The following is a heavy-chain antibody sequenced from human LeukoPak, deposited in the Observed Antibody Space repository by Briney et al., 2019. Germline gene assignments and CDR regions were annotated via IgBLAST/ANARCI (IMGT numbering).Heavy chain of an antibody. CDR2: ISYDGSNK. V-gene: IGHV3-30*18. J-gene: IGHJ4*02. CDR3: AKEWLRLVDY. Sequence: GGSLRLSCAASGFTFSSYGMHWVRQAPGKGLEWVAVISYDGSNKYYADSVKGRFTISRDNSKNTLYLQINSLRAEDTAVYYCAKEWLRLVDYWGQGTLVTVSS. CDR1: GFTFSSYG. D-gene: IGHD5-12*01.